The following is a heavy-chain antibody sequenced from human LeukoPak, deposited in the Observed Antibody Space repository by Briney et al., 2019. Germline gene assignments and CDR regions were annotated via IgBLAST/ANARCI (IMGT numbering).Heavy chain of an antibody. V-gene: IGHV4-34*01. D-gene: IGHD3-22*01. CDR3: ARASRTYYYDSSGYNFDY. CDR2: INHSGST. CDR1: GGSFSGYY. J-gene: IGHJ4*02. Sequence: SETLSLTCAVYGGSFSGYYWSWIRQPPGKGLEWIGEINHSGSTNYNPSLKSRVTISVDTSKNQFSLKLSSVTAADTAVYYCARASRTYYYDSSGYNFDYWGQGTLVTVSS.